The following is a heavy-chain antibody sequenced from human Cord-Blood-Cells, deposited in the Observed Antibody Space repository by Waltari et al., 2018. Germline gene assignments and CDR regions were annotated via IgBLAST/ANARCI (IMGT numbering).Heavy chain of an antibody. Sequence: QVQLQQWGAGLLKPSETPSLTCAVYGGSFRGYYWSWIRQPPGKGLEWIGEINHSGRTNYNPSLKSRVTISVDTSKNQFALKLSSVTAADTAVYYCARGGGYDILTGYYYYYGMDVWGQGTTVTVSS. V-gene: IGHV4-34*01. CDR3: ARGGGYDILTGYYYYYGMDV. J-gene: IGHJ6*02. CDR2: INHSGRT. D-gene: IGHD3-9*01. CDR1: GGSFRGYY.